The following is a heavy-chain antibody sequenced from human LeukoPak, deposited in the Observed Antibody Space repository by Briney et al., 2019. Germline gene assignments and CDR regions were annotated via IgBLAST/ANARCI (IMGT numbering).Heavy chain of an antibody. V-gene: IGHV3-30*02. CDR3: AEDLVAVATHTPIDY. D-gene: IGHD6-19*01. J-gene: IGHJ4*02. Sequence: PGGSLRLSCAASGCTFSSYGMHWVRQAPGKGLEWVALIRYDGSNKYYADSVQGRFTISRDNSKNTVYLQMNSLRAEDTAVYYCAEDLVAVATHTPIDYWGQGTLVTVSS. CDR1: GCTFSSYG. CDR2: IRYDGSNK.